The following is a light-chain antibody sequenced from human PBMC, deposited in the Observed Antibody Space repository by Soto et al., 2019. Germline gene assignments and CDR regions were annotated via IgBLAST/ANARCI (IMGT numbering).Light chain of an antibody. Sequence: EIVLTQSPGTLSLSPGERATLSCRASQSVSSSYLAWYQQKPGQAPRLLIYGASSRATGIPDRFSGSGSGTDFTLTISRQEPEDLAVYYCQQYGSSPLTFGGGTKVEIK. V-gene: IGKV3-20*01. CDR1: QSVSSSY. J-gene: IGKJ4*01. CDR2: GAS. CDR3: QQYGSSPLT.